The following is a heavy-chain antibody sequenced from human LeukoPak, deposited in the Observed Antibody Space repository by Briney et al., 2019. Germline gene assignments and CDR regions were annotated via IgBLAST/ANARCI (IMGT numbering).Heavy chain of an antibody. CDR3: ARDRFPGYSYGYGFDY. V-gene: IGHV3-30-3*01. Sequence: PGGSLRLSCAASGFTFSSYAMHWVRQAPGKGLEWVAVISYDGGNKYYADSVKGRFTISRDNSKNTLYLQMNSLRAEDTAVYYCARDRFPGYSYGYGFDYWGQGTLVTVSS. CDR1: GFTFSSYA. CDR2: ISYDGGNK. J-gene: IGHJ4*02. D-gene: IGHD5-18*01.